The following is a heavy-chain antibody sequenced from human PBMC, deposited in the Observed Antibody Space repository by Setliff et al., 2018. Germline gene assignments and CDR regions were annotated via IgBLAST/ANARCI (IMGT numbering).Heavy chain of an antibody. V-gene: IGHV1-69*06. CDR2: IIPIFGTA. J-gene: IGHJ5*02. CDR3: ARVSYSSFLNWFDP. CDR1: GGTFSSYA. D-gene: IGHD6-6*01. Sequence: SVKVSCKASGGTFSSYAISWVRQAPGQGLEWMGRIIPIFGTANYAQKFQGRVTITADKSTSTAYMELSSLRADDTAVYYCARVSYSSFLNWFDPWGQGTLVTVSS.